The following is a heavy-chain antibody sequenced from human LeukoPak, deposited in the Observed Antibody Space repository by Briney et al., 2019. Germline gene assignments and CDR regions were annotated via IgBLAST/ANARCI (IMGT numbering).Heavy chain of an antibody. V-gene: IGHV4-61*09. D-gene: IGHD4-11*01. CDR2: MYTTRST. J-gene: IGHJ5*02. Sequence: SETLSLTCTVSGGSISSGSYFWTWIRQPAGKGLEWIGHMYTTRSTNYHPSLRSRVTISIDTSKNQFSLRLNSVTAADTAGYYCARGVPLGSNWYWLDPWGQGTLVTVSS. CDR3: ARGVPLGSNWYWLDP. CDR1: GGSISSGSYF.